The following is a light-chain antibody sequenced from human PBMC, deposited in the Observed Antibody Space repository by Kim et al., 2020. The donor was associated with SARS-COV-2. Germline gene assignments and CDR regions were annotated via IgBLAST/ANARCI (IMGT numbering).Light chain of an antibody. CDR1: QSVGSS. Sequence: WAPWERATRSGRASQSVGSSLAWYQQKPGQAPRLLMYDASNRATGIPARFSGSGSGTDFTLTISSLEPEDFAVYYCQQRSDWPINFGQGTRLEIK. CDR3: QQRSDWPIN. CDR2: DAS. J-gene: IGKJ5*01. V-gene: IGKV3-11*01.